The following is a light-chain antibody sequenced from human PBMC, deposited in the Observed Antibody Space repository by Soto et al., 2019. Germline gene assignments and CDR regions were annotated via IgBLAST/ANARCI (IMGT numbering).Light chain of an antibody. CDR1: SSNIGSNT. V-gene: IGLV1-44*01. J-gene: IGLJ2*01. Sequence: QPVLTQAPSASGTPGQRVTISCSGSSSNIGSNTVSWYQHVPGTAPKLLIYSNDQRPSGVPDRFSGSKSGTSASLAIGGLQSQDEADYYCAAWDGSLNGWVFGGGTKLTVL. CDR3: AAWDGSLNGWV. CDR2: SND.